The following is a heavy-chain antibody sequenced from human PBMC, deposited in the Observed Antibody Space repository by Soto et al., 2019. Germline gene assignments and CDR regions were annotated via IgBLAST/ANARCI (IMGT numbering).Heavy chain of an antibody. CDR1: GGSISSGGYY. J-gene: IGHJ4*02. CDR2: IYYSGST. Sequence: SETLSLTCTVSGGSISSGGYYWIWIHQQPGKGLEWIGYIYYSGSTYYNPSLKSRVTISVDTSKNQFSLKLSSVTAADTAVYYFAIEITTVTTLDSWCQGTLVTVSS. V-gene: IGHV4-31*03. D-gene: IGHD4-4*01. CDR3: AIEITTVTTLDS.